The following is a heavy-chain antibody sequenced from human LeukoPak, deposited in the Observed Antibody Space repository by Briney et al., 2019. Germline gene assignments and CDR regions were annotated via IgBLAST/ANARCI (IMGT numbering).Heavy chain of an antibody. J-gene: IGHJ5*02. CDR1: GGSFSGYY. CDR2: INHSGST. V-gene: IGHV4-34*09. D-gene: IGHD2/OR15-2a*01. CDR3: AREVIEDWFDP. Sequence: SETLSLTCAVYGGSFSGYYWSWIRQPPGKGLEWIGEINHSGSTNYNPSLKSRVTMSVDTSKNQFSLKLSSVTAADTAVYYCAREVIEDWFDPWGQGTLVTVSS.